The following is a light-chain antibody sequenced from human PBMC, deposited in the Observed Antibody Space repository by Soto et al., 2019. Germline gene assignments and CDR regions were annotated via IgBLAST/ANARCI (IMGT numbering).Light chain of an antibody. CDR2: GAS. CDR1: QSVSSS. CDR3: QHYDNWPFT. J-gene: IGKJ2*01. Sequence: PVERATLSCRASQSVSSSYLAWYQQKPGQAPRLLIYGASTRATGIPARFSGSGSGTEFTLTISSLHSEDFGIYYCQHYDNWPFTFGQGTKV. V-gene: IGKV3-15*01.